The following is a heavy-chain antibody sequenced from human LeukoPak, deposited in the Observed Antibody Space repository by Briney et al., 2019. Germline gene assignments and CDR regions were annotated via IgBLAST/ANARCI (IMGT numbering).Heavy chain of an antibody. CDR1: GGSISSYY. CDR3: ARDVGYGDCVGLVDY. V-gene: IGHV4-59*01. J-gene: IGHJ4*02. D-gene: IGHD4-17*01. Sequence: NPSETLSLTCTVSGGSISSYYWSWIRQPPGKGLEWIGYIYYSGSTNYNPSLKSRVTISVDTSKNQFSLKLSSVTAADTAVYYCARDVGYGDCVGLVDYWGQGTLVTVSS. CDR2: IYYSGST.